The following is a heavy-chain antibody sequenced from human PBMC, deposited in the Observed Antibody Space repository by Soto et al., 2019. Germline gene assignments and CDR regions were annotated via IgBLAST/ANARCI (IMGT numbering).Heavy chain of an antibody. D-gene: IGHD2-2*02. Sequence: HPGGSLRLSCAASGFTFSSYAMSWVRQAPGKGLEWVSAISGSGGSTYHADSVKGRFTISRDNSKNTLYLQMNSLRAEDTAVYYCAKDPRYCSSTSCYTTYYYYMDVWGKGTTVTVSS. CDR1: GFTFSSYA. CDR2: ISGSGGST. J-gene: IGHJ6*03. V-gene: IGHV3-23*01. CDR3: AKDPRYCSSTSCYTTYYYYMDV.